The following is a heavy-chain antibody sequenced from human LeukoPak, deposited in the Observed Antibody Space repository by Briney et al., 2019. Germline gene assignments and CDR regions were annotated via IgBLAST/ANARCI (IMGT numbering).Heavy chain of an antibody. CDR2: MYTSRST. CDR1: GGPMSSHY. D-gene: IGHD3-16*01. J-gene: IGHJ3*02. V-gene: IGHV4-4*07. CDR3: ARVLDLSKRGLDAFDI. Sequence: PSETLSLTCSVSGGPMSSHYWSWIRQPAGKGLEWIGRMYTSRSTNYNPSLKSRVTISVDTSKKQFSLKLSSATAADTAVYYCARVLDLSKRGLDAFDIWGQGTMATVSS.